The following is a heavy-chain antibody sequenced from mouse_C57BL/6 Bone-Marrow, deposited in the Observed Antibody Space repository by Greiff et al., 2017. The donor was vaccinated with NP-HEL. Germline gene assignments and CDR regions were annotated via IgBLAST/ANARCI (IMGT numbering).Heavy chain of an antibody. CDR3: ARNTTVVRYFDV. CDR2: IYPRSGNT. J-gene: IGHJ1*03. V-gene: IGHV1-81*01. Sequence: VQLQQSGAELARPGASVKLSCKASGYTFTSYGISWVKQRTGQGLEWIGEIYPRSGNTYYNEKFKGKATLTADKSSSTAYMELRSLTSEDSAVYFCARNTTVVRYFDVWGTGTTVTVSS. D-gene: IGHD1-1*01. CDR1: GYTFTSYG.